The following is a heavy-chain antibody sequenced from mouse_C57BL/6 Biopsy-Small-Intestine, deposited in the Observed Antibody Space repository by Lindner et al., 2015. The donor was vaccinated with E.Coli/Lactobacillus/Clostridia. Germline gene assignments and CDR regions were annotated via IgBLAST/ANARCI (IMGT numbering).Heavy chain of an antibody. D-gene: IGHD1-1*01. CDR3: ARAYRGYSSSWYYYYGMDV. J-gene: IGHJ1*01. CDR1: GGTFSSYA. Sequence: SVKVSCKASGGTFSSYAISWVRQAPGQGLEWMGGIIPIFGTANYAQKFQGRVTITADESTSTAYIELSSLRSEDTAVYYCARAYRGYSSSWYYYYGMDVWGQGTTVTVSS. CDR2: IIPIFGTA. V-gene: IGHV1-81*01.